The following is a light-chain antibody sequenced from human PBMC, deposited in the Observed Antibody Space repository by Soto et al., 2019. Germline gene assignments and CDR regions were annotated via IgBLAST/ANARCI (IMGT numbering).Light chain of an antibody. CDR3: SSYTSSSTLEGV. CDR1: SSDVGGYSY. Sequence: QSVLTQPASVSGSPGQSITISCTGTSSDVGGYSYVSWYQQHPGKAPKLMIYDVSNRPSGVSNRFSGSKSGNTASLTISGLQAEDEADYYCSSYTSSSTLEGVFGTGTKVT. V-gene: IGLV2-14*01. CDR2: DVS. J-gene: IGLJ1*01.